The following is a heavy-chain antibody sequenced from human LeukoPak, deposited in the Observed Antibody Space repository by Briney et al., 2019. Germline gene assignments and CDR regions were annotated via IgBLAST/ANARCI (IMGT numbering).Heavy chain of an antibody. CDR3: ARLSRYSFDY. D-gene: IGHD5-18*01. CDR1: GGSISSSNW. Sequence: SGTLSLTCAVSGGSISSSNWWSWVRQPPGKGLEWIGEINHSGSTTYNPSLKSRVAISVDTSKNQFSLRLNSVTAADTAMYYCARLSRYSFDYWGQGTLVTVSS. J-gene: IGHJ4*02. CDR2: INHSGST. V-gene: IGHV4-4*02.